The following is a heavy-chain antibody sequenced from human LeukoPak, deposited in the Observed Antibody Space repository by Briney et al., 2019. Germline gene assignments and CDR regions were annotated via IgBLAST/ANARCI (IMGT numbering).Heavy chain of an antibody. J-gene: IGHJ4*02. CDR2: SHTSGST. Sequence: PSETLSLTCNVSGGSISNFYWNWIRHPAGKGVEWIGRSHTSGSTYYIPSLKRRVTMSLDTSNNHFSLKLTSVTAADTALYYCARGLNQYYFDSWGQGILVTVSS. V-gene: IGHV4-4*07. CDR3: ARGLNQYYFDS. D-gene: IGHD1-14*01. CDR1: GGSISNFY.